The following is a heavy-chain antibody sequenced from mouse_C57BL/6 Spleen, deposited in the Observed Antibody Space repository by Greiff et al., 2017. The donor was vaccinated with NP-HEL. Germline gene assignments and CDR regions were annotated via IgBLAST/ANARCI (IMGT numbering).Heavy chain of an antibody. CDR3: ARSNGPLLAMDY. V-gene: IGHV1-63*01. J-gene: IGHJ4*01. CDR1: GYTFTNYW. CDR2: IYPGGGYT. Sequence: VQLKESGAELVRPGTSVKMSCKASGYTFTNYWIGWAKQRPGHGLEWIGDIYPGGGYTNYNEKFKGKATLTADKSSSTAYMQFSSLTSEDSAIYYCARSNGPLLAMDYWGQGTSVTVSS.